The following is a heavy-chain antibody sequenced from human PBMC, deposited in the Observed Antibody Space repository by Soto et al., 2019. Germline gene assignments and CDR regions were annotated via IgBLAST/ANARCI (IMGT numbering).Heavy chain of an antibody. CDR3: ARGGRPFINSVTHPFFY. CDR2: LYADGTT. CDR1: GFSVSNNY. Sequence: EVPLVESGGGLVQPGGSLRLSCVVSGFSVSNNYMSWVRQAPGMGLDWVSVLYADGTTYYVDSVKGRFTISRHNSMNTLYLQMDSLRTEDTAVYYCARGGRPFINSVTHPFFYWGQGTLVTLSS. J-gene: IGHJ4*02. V-gene: IGHV3-53*04. D-gene: IGHD4-17*01.